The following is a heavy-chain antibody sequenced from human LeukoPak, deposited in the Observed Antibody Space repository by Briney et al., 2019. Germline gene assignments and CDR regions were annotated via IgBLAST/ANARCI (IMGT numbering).Heavy chain of an antibody. J-gene: IGHJ4*02. CDR3: ARDSGYDFWSGYYTLLGY. D-gene: IGHD3-3*01. V-gene: IGHV1-69*06. Sequence: ASVKVSCKASGGTFSSYAISWVRQAPGQGLEWMGSIIPIFGTANYAQKFQGRVTITADKSTSTAYMELSSLRSEDTAVYYCARDSGYDFWSGYYTLLGYWGQGTLVTVSS. CDR2: IIPIFGTA. CDR1: GGTFSSYA.